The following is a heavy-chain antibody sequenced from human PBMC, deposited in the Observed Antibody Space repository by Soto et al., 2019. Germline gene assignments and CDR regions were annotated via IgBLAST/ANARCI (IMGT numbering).Heavy chain of an antibody. Sequence: PSETLSLTCTVSGGSVSNISDYWSWVRQPPGKGLEWIGYIYFSGSADYNPFLGSRVTISLDTSKKQVSLKLSSVTTADTAVYYCARGAGFGYYYYHMDLWGQGTTLTVSS. J-gene: IGHJ6*02. CDR3: ARGAGFGYYYYHMDL. D-gene: IGHD1-26*01. CDR2: IYFSGSA. V-gene: IGHV4-61*01. CDR1: GGSVSNISDY.